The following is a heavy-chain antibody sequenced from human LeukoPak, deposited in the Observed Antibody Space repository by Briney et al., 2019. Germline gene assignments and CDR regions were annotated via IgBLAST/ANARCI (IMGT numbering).Heavy chain of an antibody. D-gene: IGHD5-24*01. CDR2: ITAGGSDT. Sequence: PGGSLRLSCAASGFTVSSNYMSWVRQAPGKGLECISYITAGGSDTYYADSVKGRFTVSRDNAKNSLYLQMNSLRPDDTAVYYCAREDGYMYYFDNWGQGTLVTVSS. CDR1: GFTVSSNY. J-gene: IGHJ4*02. CDR3: AREDGYMYYFDN. V-gene: IGHV3-11*01.